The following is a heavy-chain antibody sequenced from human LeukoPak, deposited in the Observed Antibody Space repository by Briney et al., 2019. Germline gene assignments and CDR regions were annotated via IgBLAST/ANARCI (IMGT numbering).Heavy chain of an antibody. CDR3: ARVTMVRGAGDAFDI. J-gene: IGHJ3*02. V-gene: IGHV1-18*01. CDR2: ISAYNGNT. CDR1: GYTFTSYD. Sequence: ASVKVSCKASGYTFTSYDINWVRQATGQGLEWMGWISAYNGNTNYAQKLQGRVTMTTDTSTSTAYMELRSLRSDDTAVYYCARVTMVRGAGDAFDIWGQGTMVTVSS. D-gene: IGHD3-10*01.